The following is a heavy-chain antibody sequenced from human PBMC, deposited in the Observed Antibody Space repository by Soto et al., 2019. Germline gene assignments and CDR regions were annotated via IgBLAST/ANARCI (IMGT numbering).Heavy chain of an antibody. CDR1: GFTFSTYA. D-gene: IGHD6-13*01. CDR3: ARGEQQICWFFDL. V-gene: IGHV3-23*01. Sequence: EVQLLESGGGLVQPGGSLRLSCAASGFTFSTYAMSWVRQAPGKGLEWVSAIRGDGGGIYYTDSVKGRFTISRDNSKNTLYLQMNSLSAEDTALYYCARGEQQICWFFDLWGRGTLVTVSS. J-gene: IGHJ2*01. CDR2: IRGDGGGI.